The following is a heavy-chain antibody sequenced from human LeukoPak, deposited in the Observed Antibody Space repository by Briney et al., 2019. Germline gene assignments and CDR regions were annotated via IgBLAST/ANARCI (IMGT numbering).Heavy chain of an antibody. Sequence: GGSLRLSCAASGFTFSSYAMSWVRQAPGKGLEWVSAISGSGGSTYYADSVKGRFTISRDNSKNTLYLQMNSLRAEDTTVYYCAKGSGYSYGGTFDYWGQGTLVTVSS. CDR3: AKGSGYSYGGTFDY. CDR1: GFTFSSYA. V-gene: IGHV3-23*01. CDR2: ISGSGGST. D-gene: IGHD5-18*01. J-gene: IGHJ4*02.